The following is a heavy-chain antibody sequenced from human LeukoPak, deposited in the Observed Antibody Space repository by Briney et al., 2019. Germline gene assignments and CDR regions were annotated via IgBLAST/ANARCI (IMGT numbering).Heavy chain of an antibody. V-gene: IGHV3-21*01. CDR2: ISSSSSYI. CDR3: ARDPAVLAVAGIGLYDY. J-gene: IGHJ4*02. Sequence: GGSLRLSCAASGFTFSSHSMNWVRQAPGKGLEWVSSISSSSSYIYYADSVKGRFTISRDNAKNSLYLQMNSLRAEDTAVYYCARDPAVLAVAGIGLYDYWGQGTLVTVSS. CDR1: GFTFSSHS. D-gene: IGHD6-19*01.